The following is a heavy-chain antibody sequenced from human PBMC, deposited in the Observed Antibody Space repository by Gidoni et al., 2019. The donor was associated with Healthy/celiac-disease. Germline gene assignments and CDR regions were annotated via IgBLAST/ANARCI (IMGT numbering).Heavy chain of an antibody. Sequence: QLQLQESGPGLVTPSETLSLTCTVSGGSISSSSYYWGWIRQPPGKGLEWIGSIYYSGSTYYNPSLKSRVTISVDTSKNQFSLKLSSVTAADTAVYYCARQGPNDYGDYANYYYGMDVWGQGTTVTVSS. CDR2: IYYSGST. J-gene: IGHJ6*02. V-gene: IGHV4-39*01. CDR1: GGSISSSSYY. CDR3: ARQGPNDYGDYANYYYGMDV. D-gene: IGHD4-17*01.